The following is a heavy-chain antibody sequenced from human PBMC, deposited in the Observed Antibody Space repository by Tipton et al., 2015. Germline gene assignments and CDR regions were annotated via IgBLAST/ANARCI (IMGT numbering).Heavy chain of an antibody. Sequence: VQLVQSGAVVKKPGESLKISCEASGYSFTSHWIGWVRQMPGKGLEWMGMIYPGDSDTRYSPSFQGQVTISADKSISTAYLHWSSLKASDTAMYYCARQTTVTTDLDYWGQGTLVTVSS. D-gene: IGHD4-17*01. J-gene: IGHJ4*02. CDR1: GYSFTSHW. V-gene: IGHV5-51*01. CDR2: IYPGDSDT. CDR3: ARQTTVTTDLDY.